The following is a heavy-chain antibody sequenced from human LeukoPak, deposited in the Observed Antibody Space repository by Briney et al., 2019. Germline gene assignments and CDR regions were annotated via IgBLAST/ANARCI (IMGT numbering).Heavy chain of an antibody. CDR2: VNSDGSST. D-gene: IGHD3-22*01. CDR3: ATGLGQYYDY. J-gene: IGHJ4*02. Sequence: AGGSLRLSCVASGLIFSSYWMHWVRQAPGKGLVWLSRVNSDGSSTIYADSVKGRFTISRDNALNTVFLQMNSLRAEDTGIYFCATGLGQYYDYWGQGSLVTVSS. CDR1: GLIFSSYW. V-gene: IGHV3-74*01.